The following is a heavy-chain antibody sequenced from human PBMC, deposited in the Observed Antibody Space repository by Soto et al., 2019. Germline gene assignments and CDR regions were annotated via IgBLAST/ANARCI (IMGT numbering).Heavy chain of an antibody. D-gene: IGHD3-3*01. CDR3: ARDTIFGVVNLDY. V-gene: IGHV1-18*04. CDR1: GYSLTSYG. Sequence: GASVKVSCKASGYSLTSYGISWVRQAPGQGLEWMGWISAYNGNTKYTQKLQGRVTMTTDTSTSTAYMELRSLRSDDTAVYYCARDTIFGVVNLDYWGQGTLVTVSS. CDR2: ISAYNGNT. J-gene: IGHJ4*02.